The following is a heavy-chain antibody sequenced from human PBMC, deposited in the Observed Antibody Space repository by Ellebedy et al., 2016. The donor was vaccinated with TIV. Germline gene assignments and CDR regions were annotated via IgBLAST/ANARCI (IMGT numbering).Heavy chain of an antibody. V-gene: IGHV1-2*02. CDR1: GYTFTGYY. Sequence: AASVKVSCKASGYTFTGYYIHWVRQAPGQGLEWMAWINPNNVDTAFAQSLQGRVTMTTDTSISTAYMELSSLTSDDTAVYYCVRDLTKPLKGDYWGQGTLVTVSS. J-gene: IGHJ4*02. CDR3: VRDLTKPLKGDY. D-gene: IGHD1-14*01. CDR2: INPNNVDT.